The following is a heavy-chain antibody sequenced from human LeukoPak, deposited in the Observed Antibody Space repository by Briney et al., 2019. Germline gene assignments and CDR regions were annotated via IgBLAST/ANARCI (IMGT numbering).Heavy chain of an antibody. Sequence: GESLKISCKGSGYSFTTYWIGWVRQMPGKGLEWMGSIYPGDSDTRYSPSFQGQVTISADKSISTAYLQWSGLKASDTALYYCARHGDKDMVVEPAAPDYWGQGTLVTVSS. V-gene: IGHV5-51*01. J-gene: IGHJ4*02. CDR3: ARHGDKDMVVEPAAPDY. CDR2: IYPGDSDT. D-gene: IGHD2-2*01. CDR1: GYSFTTYW.